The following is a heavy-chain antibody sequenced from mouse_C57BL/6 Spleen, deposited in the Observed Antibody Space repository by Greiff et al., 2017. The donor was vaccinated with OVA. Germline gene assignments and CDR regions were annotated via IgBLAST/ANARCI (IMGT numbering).Heavy chain of an antibody. CDR1: GFTFSSYA. CDR3: ARDQDDYDFDY. J-gene: IGHJ2*01. D-gene: IGHD2-4*01. V-gene: IGHV5-4*01. CDR2: ISDGGSYT. Sequence: EVHLVESGGGLVKPGGSLKLSCAASGFTFSSYAMSWVRQTPEKRLEWVATISDGGSYTYYPDNVKGRFTISRDNAKNNLYLQMSHLKSEDTAMYYCARDQDDYDFDYWGKGTTLTVSS.